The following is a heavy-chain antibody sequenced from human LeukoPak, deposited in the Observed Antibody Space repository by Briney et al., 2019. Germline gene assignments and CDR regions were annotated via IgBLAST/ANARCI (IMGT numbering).Heavy chain of an antibody. V-gene: IGHV1-8*02. CDR3: ARSRFVAHRYYYYGMDV. CDR1: GGTFSSYA. J-gene: IGHJ6*02. Sequence: GSSVKVSCKASGGTFSSYAISWVRQAPGQGLEWMGWMNPNSGNTGYAQKFQGRVTMTRNTSISTAYMELSSLRSEDTAVYYCARSRFVAHRYYYYGMDVWGQGTTVTVSS. D-gene: IGHD3-10*01. CDR2: MNPNSGNT.